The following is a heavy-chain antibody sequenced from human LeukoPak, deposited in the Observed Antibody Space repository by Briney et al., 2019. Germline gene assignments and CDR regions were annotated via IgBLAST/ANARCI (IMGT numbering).Heavy chain of an antibody. D-gene: IGHD6-19*01. Sequence: PSETLSLTCTVSGGSISSYYWSRIRQPAGKGLEWIGRIYTSGSTNYNSSLKSRVTMSVDTSKNQFSLKLSSVTAADTAIYYCAREGWDYYYMDVWGKGTTVTVSS. V-gene: IGHV4-4*07. CDR1: GGSISSYY. CDR3: AREGWDYYYMDV. J-gene: IGHJ6*03. CDR2: IYTSGST.